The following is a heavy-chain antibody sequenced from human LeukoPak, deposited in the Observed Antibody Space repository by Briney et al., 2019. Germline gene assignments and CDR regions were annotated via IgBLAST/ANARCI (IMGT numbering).Heavy chain of an antibody. CDR2: IYYSGIT. CDR3: ARLGGIVAATSYFDY. Sequence: ASETLSLTCTVSGGSISSSSYYWVWIRQPPGKGPEWIGTIYYSGITYYNPSLQSRVTISVDTSKNQFSLELSSVTAADTAVYHCARLGGIVAATSYFDYWGQGTLVTVSS. J-gene: IGHJ4*02. V-gene: IGHV4-39*01. CDR1: GGSISSSSYY. D-gene: IGHD1-26*01.